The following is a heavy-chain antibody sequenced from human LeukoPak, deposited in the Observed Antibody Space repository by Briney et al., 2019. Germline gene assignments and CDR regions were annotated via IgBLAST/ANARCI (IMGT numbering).Heavy chain of an antibody. CDR2: IIPILGIA. CDR3: ARSAQKYMLNYAFWSGYLGYYGMDV. D-gene: IGHD3-3*01. V-gene: IGHV1-69*04. J-gene: IGHJ6*02. Sequence: ASVKVSCKASGGTFSSYAISWVRQAPGQGLEWMGRIIPILGIANYAQKLQGRVTMTTDTSTSTAYMELRSLRSDDTAVYYCARSAQKYMLNYAFWSGYLGYYGMDVWGQGTTVTVSS. CDR1: GGTFSSYA.